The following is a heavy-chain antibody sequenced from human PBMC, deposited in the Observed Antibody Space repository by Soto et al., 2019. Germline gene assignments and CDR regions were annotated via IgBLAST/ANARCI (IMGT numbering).Heavy chain of an antibody. J-gene: IGHJ6*02. CDR3: ARSAELWFGTYYYYYGMDV. CDR2: IYYSGST. CDR1: GGSISSSSYY. D-gene: IGHD3-10*01. V-gene: IGHV4-39*01. Sequence: PSETLSLTCTVSGGSISSSSYYWGWIRQPPGKGLEWIGRIYYSGSTYYNPSLKCRVTISVDTSKNQFSLKLSSVNAADTAVYYCARSAELWFGTYYYYYGMDVWGQGTTVTVAS.